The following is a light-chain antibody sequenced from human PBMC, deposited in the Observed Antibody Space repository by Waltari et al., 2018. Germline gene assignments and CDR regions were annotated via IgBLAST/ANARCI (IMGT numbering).Light chain of an antibody. V-gene: IGLV3-19*01. CDR1: SPRTSY. CDR3: SSRDSSASHVL. J-gene: IGLJ2*01. CDR2: GKN. Sequence: SSELTQDPAFSVALGQTVTITCQGASPRTSYASWYQQKSGKAPILVLFGKNKRPSGIPDRFSGYNSETTTSLTITGAQAEDESDYYCSSRDSSASHVLFAGGTKLTVL.